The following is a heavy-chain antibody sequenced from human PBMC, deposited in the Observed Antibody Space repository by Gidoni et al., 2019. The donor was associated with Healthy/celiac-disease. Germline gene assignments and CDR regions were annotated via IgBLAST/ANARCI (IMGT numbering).Heavy chain of an antibody. CDR2: ISYDGSNK. D-gene: IGHD2-2*01. Sequence: VQLVESGGGVVQPGRSLRLSCAASGFPFSSYAMPWVRQAPGKGLEWVAVISYDGSNKYYADSVKGRFTISRDNSKNTLYLQMNSLRAEDTAVYYCARDWDIVVVPAHYMDVWGKGTTVTVSS. V-gene: IGHV3-30*04. CDR1: GFPFSSYA. CDR3: ARDWDIVVVPAHYMDV. J-gene: IGHJ6*03.